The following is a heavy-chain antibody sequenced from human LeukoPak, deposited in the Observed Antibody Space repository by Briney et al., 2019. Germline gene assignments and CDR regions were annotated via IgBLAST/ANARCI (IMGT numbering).Heavy chain of an antibody. V-gene: IGHV4-39*01. CDR2: IYYCGST. CDR1: GGSISSSSYY. J-gene: IGHJ4*02. D-gene: IGHD6-6*01. CDR3: AREKYSPGAVDY. Sequence: SETLSLTCSVSGGSISSSSYYWGWIRQPPRKWLEWIGSIYYCGSTYYNPSLKSRVTISVDTSKNQFSLKVSSVTAADTAVYYCAREKYSPGAVDYWGQGSLVTVSS.